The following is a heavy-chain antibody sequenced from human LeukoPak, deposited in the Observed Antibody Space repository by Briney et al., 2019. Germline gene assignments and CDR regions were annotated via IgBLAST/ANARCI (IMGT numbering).Heavy chain of an antibody. Sequence: GGSLRLSCAASGVTFRSYEMNWVRQAPGEGLERVSYISSSVSTKHYADTVKGRFSLSRDKAKNTLYLQMNSLKAEDTAVYYWARLGSYRGTSMAYFDLWGRGTLVTVSS. J-gene: IGHJ2*01. D-gene: IGHD1-26*01. V-gene: IGHV3-48*03. CDR1: GVTFRSYE. CDR2: ISSSVSTK. CDR3: ARLGSYRGTSMAYFDL.